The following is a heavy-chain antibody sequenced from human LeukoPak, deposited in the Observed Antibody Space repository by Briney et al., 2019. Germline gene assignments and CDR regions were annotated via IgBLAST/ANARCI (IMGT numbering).Heavy chain of an antibody. V-gene: IGHV3-74*01. J-gene: IGHJ6*03. Sequence: GGSLRLSCAASGFTFSNYWMHWVRQAPGKGLVWVSRVNSDGSSTSYADSVKGRFTISRDNAKNTVYLQMNSLRAEDTAVYYCARDPSYYDFARLDYYCYYMDVWGKGTTDTVSS. CDR3: ARDPSYYDFARLDYYCYYMDV. D-gene: IGHD3-3*01. CDR1: GFTFSNYW. CDR2: VNSDGSST.